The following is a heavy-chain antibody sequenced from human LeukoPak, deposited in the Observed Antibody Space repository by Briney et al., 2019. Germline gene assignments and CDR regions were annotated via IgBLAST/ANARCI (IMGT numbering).Heavy chain of an antibody. Sequence: SETLSVTCTVSGGSISSSSYYWGWIRQPPGKGLEWIGNIYYSGSTYYNPSLKSRVTISVDTSKNQFSLELRSVTAADTAVYYCARGSYSYGALYYYYMDVWGKGTTVTVSS. D-gene: IGHD3-22*01. CDR2: IYYSGST. CDR1: GGSISSSSYY. J-gene: IGHJ6*03. V-gene: IGHV4-39*07. CDR3: ARGSYSYGALYYYYMDV.